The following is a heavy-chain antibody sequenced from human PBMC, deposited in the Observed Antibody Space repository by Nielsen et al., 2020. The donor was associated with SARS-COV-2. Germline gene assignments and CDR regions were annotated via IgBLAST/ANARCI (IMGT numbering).Heavy chain of an antibody. CDR1: GFTFSSYW. CDR3: ARVSGWYWLDY. J-gene: IGHJ4*02. Sequence: GESLKISCAASGFTFSSYWMHWVRQAPGKGLVWVSRINSDGSSTSYADSVKGRFTISRDNAKNTLYLQMNSLTAEDTAVYYCARVSGWYWLDYWGQGTLVTVSS. CDR2: INSDGSST. D-gene: IGHD6-19*01. V-gene: IGHV3-74*01.